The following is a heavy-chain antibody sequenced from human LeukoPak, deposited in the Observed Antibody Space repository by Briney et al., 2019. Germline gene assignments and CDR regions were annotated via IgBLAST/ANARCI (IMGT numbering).Heavy chain of an antibody. Sequence: GRSLGLSCAASGFIFSDYGMHWVRQAPGKGLEWVAVIWYDGSNKYYADSVEGRFTISRDNAKNTLYLQMNSLRAEDTAVYYCARGPHIVVVTAIDYWGQGTLVTVSS. CDR3: ARGPHIVVVTAIDY. CDR1: GFIFSDYG. D-gene: IGHD2-21*02. J-gene: IGHJ4*02. V-gene: IGHV3-33*01. CDR2: IWYDGSNK.